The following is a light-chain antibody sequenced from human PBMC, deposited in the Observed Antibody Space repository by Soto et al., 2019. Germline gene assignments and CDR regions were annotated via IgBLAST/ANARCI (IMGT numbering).Light chain of an antibody. CDR2: EVI. CDR3: SSYTSSITVV. V-gene: IGLV2-14*01. Sequence: QSALTQPASVSGSLGQSITISCTGTSSDVGGYNSVSWYQHHPGKVPKLIIYEVINRPSGVSNRFSGSKSGNTASLTISGLPPEDEADYYCSSYTSSITVVFGGGTKLTVL. CDR1: SSDVGGYNS. J-gene: IGLJ2*01.